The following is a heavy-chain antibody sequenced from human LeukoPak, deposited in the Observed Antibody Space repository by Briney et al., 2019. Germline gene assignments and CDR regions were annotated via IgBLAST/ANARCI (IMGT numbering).Heavy chain of an antibody. V-gene: IGHV1-2*02. CDR3: AQSSGWDSLKY. CDR1: GHTFTCYY. J-gene: IGHJ4*02. D-gene: IGHD6-19*01. CDR2: INPNSGGT. Sequence: ASVKVTFKSSGHTFTCYYMHWLRQPPAQGLEWMGWINPNSGGTNHAQKFQGRVSMTRDTSISTAYMELSRLRSDDTAVYYFAQSSGWDSLKYWGQGTLVTVSS.